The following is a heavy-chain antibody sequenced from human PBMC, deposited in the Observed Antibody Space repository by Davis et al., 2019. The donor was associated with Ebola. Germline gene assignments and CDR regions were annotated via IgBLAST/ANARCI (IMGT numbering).Heavy chain of an antibody. D-gene: IGHD6-13*01. Sequence: GGSLRLSCAASGFTFSSYEMNWVRQAPGKGLEWVSYISSSGSTIYYADSVKGRFTISRDNAKNSLYLQMNSLRAEDTAVYYCARDGSSSWYQTTPFYYCYYGLDVWGKGTTVTVSS. CDR2: ISSSGSTI. V-gene: IGHV3-48*03. CDR1: GFTFSSYE. CDR3: ARDGSSSWYQTTPFYYCYYGLDV. J-gene: IGHJ6*04.